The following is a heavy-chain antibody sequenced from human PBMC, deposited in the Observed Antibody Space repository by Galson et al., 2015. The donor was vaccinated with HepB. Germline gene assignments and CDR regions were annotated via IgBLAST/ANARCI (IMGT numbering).Heavy chain of an antibody. Sequence: SLRLSCAASKFTFGSYAMHWVRQTPGKGLEWLAMIQYNGGKTYYADSVKGRFTVYRDNSKNTLYLEMSSLTIEDTAIYYCAKGSGYGDFDYWGQGTLVTVSS. CDR1: KFTFGSYA. J-gene: IGHJ4*02. CDR2: IQYNGGKT. D-gene: IGHD6-25*01. V-gene: IGHV3-30*04. CDR3: AKGSGYGDFDY.